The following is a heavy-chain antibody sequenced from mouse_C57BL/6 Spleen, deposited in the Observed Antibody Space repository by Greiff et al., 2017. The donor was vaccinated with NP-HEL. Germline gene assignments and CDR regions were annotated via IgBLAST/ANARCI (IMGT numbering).Heavy chain of an antibody. CDR1: GYTFTSYW. CDR3: ARTVVRYWYFDV. D-gene: IGHD1-1*01. Sequence: VQLQQPGAELVMPGASVKLSCKASGYTFTSYWMHWVKQRPGQGLEWIGEIDPSDSYTNYNQKFKGKSTLTVAQSSSTAYMLLSSLTSEDSAVDYCARTVVRYWYFDVWGTGTTVTGSS. J-gene: IGHJ1*03. V-gene: IGHV1-69*01. CDR2: IDPSDSYT.